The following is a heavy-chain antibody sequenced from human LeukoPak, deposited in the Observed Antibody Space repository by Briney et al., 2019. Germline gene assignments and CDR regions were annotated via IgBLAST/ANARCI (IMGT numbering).Heavy chain of an antibody. CDR2: INPNSGGT. CDR1: GYTFTGYY. J-gene: IGHJ5*02. Sequence: GASVKVSCKASGYTFTGYYMHWVRQAPGQGLEWMGWINPNSGGTNYAQKFQGRVTMTRDTSISTAYMELSRLRSDDTAVYYCAREAVKSKEIVVVVAATDWFDPWGQGTLVTVSS. D-gene: IGHD2-15*01. V-gene: IGHV1-2*02. CDR3: AREAVKSKEIVVVVAATDWFDP.